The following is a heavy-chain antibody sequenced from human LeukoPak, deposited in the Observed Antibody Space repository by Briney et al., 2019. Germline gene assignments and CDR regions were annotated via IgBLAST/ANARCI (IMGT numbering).Heavy chain of an antibody. V-gene: IGHV4-59*01. J-gene: IGHJ6*03. CDR2: IYYSGST. CDR1: GGSISSYY. CDR3: ARAAFMVRGVISFDYYYYYMDV. Sequence: PSETLSLTCTVSGGSISSYYWSRIRQPPGKGLEWIGYIYYSGSTNYNPSLKSRVTISVDTSKDQFSLKLSSVTAADTAVYYCARAAFMVRGVISFDYYYYYMDVWGKGTTVTVSS. D-gene: IGHD3-10*01.